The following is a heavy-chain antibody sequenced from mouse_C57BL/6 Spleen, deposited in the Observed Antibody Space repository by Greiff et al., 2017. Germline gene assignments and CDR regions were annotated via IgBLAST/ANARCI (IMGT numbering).Heavy chain of an antibody. D-gene: IGHD2-5*01. CDR1: GYTFTSYD. CDR3: ARPYYSNYKEYYAMDY. Sequence: VQLQQSGPELVKPGASVKLSCTASGYTFTSYDINWVKQRPGQGLEWIGWIYPRDGSTKYNAKFKGKATLTVDTSSSTAYMELHSLTSEDSAVYFCARPYYSNYKEYYAMDYWGQGTSVTVSS. J-gene: IGHJ4*01. CDR2: IYPRDGST. V-gene: IGHV1-85*01.